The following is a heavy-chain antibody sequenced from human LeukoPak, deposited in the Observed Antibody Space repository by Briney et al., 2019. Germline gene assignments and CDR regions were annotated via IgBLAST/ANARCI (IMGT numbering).Heavy chain of an antibody. V-gene: IGHV4-59*12. CDR2: IFHSGST. CDR1: GGSTSGYY. Sequence: SETLSLTCTVSGGSTSGYYWSWIRQPPGKGLEWIGLIFHSGSTDYNPSLKSRVTISVDTSKNQFSLKLSSVTAADTAVYYCARGRRGRIAAAGRYNWFDPWGQGTLVTVSS. D-gene: IGHD6-13*01. CDR3: ARGRRGRIAAAGRYNWFDP. J-gene: IGHJ5*02.